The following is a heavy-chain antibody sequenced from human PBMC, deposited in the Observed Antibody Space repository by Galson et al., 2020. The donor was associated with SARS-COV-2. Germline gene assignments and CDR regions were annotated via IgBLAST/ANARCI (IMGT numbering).Heavy chain of an antibody. CDR1: GFTFSSYA. Sequence: TGGSLRLSCAASGFTFSSYAMSWVRQAPGKGLEWVSAISGSGGSTYYADSVKGRFTISRDNSKNTLYLQMNSLRAEDTAVYYCANRIAAADPGDLYYFDYWGQGTLVTVSS. CDR2: ISGSGGST. J-gene: IGHJ4*02. CDR3: ANRIAAADPGDLYYFDY. V-gene: IGHV3-23*01. D-gene: IGHD6-13*01.